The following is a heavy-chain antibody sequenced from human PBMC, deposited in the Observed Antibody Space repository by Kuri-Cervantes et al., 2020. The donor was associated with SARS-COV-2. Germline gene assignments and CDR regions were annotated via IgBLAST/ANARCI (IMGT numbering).Heavy chain of an antibody. J-gene: IGHJ3*02. CDR1: GGTFSSYA. CDR2: IIPILGTA. CDR3: AAWGFPIVGATGPDAFDI. Sequence: SVKVSCKASGGTFSSYAISWVRQAPGQGLEWMGGIIPILGTANYAQKFQGRVTITADKSTGTAYVELSSLRSEDTAVYYCAAWGFPIVGATGPDAFDIWGQGTMVTVSS. V-gene: IGHV1-69*10. D-gene: IGHD1-26*01.